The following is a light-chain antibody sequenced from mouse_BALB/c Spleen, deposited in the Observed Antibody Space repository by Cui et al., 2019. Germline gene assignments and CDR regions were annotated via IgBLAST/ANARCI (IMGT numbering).Light chain of an antibody. CDR1: SSVSSSY. CDR2: RTS. V-gene: IGKV4-58*01. J-gene: IGKJ4*01. Sequence: ENVLTQSPAIMAASLGQKVTMTCSASSSVSSSYLHWYKQKSGASPKPLIHRTSNLASGVPARFSGSGSGTSYSLTISSVEAEDDATYYCQQWSGYPFTFGSGTKLEIK. CDR3: QQWSGYPFT.